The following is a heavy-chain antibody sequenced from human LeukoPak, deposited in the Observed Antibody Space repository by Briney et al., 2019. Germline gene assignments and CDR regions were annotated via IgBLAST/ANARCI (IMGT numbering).Heavy chain of an antibody. V-gene: IGHV4-34*01. J-gene: IGHJ4*02. Sequence: SETLSLTCAVYGGSFSGYYWSWIRQPPGKGLEWIGEINHRGSTNYNPSLKSRVTISVDTSKNQFSLKLSSVTAADTAVYYCASDRGSGSWYGRDYWGQGTLVTVSS. CDR3: ASDRGSGSWYGRDY. CDR1: GGSFSGYY. D-gene: IGHD6-13*01. CDR2: INHRGST.